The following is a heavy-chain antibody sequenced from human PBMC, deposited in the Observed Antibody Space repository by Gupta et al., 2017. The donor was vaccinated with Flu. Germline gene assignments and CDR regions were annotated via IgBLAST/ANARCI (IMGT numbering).Heavy chain of an antibody. D-gene: IGHD6-19*01. V-gene: IGHV1-69*01. J-gene: IGHJ6*02. Sequence: QAPGQGLEWMGAFIPVFGRTDYAQKFQGRVTSTADDSRTTGYMELSSLRSEDTAVYYCAREVAVADNSYGMDVWGQGTTVTVSS. CDR2: FIPVFGRT. CDR3: AREVAVADNSYGMDV.